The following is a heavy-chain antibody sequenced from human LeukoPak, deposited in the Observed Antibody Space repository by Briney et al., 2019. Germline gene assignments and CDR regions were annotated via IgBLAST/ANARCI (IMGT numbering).Heavy chain of an antibody. V-gene: IGHV4-34*01. CDR2: IDHSENI. J-gene: IGHJ4*02. CDR3: ARDGRGSYNFDY. Sequence: SETLSLTCAVYGESFIGYYWSWIRQSPGKGLEWIGEIDHSENINYNPSLKSRLTVSVDTSKNQFSLKLSSVTAADTAVYYCARDGRGSYNFDYWGQGTLVTVSS. D-gene: IGHD1-26*01. CDR1: GESFIGYY.